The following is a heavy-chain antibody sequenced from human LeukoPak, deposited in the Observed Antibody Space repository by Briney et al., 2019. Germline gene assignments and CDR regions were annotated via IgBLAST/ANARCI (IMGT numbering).Heavy chain of an antibody. J-gene: IGHJ4*02. CDR3: TTGTWIQLWLADY. CDR2: IKGKAEGGTT. CDR1: GFTFSNAC. V-gene: IGHV3-15*01. Sequence: GGSLRLSCAAPGFTFSNACMSWVRQAPGKGLEWVGHIKGKAEGGTTDYAAPVQGRFTISRDDSKNTLYLQMNSLKTEDTAVYYCTTGTWIQLWLADYWGQGTLVTVSS. D-gene: IGHD5-18*01.